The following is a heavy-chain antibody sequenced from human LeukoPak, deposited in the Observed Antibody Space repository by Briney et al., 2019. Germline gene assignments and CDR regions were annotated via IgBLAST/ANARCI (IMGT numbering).Heavy chain of an antibody. V-gene: IGHV3-15*01. CDR1: GFTFSNAW. J-gene: IGHJ4*02. D-gene: IGHD6-19*01. CDR2: IKSKTDGGTT. Sequence: GGSLRLSCAASGFTFSNAWMSWVRQAPGKGLEWVGRIKSKTDGGTTDYAAPVKGRFTISRDDSKNTLYLQMNSLKTEDTAVYYCTTDRGSGWYLDYWGQGTLVTVSS. CDR3: TTDRGSGWYLDY.